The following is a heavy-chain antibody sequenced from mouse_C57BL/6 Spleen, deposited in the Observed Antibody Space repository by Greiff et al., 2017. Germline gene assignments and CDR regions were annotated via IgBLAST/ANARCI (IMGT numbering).Heavy chain of an antibody. V-gene: IGHV1-22*01. CDR2: INPNNGGT. J-gene: IGHJ3*01. CDR1: GYTFTDYN. D-gene: IGHD1-1*01. CDR3: ASYGSSYDWFAY. Sequence: VQLKQSGPELVKPGASVKMSCKASGYTFTDYNMHWVKQSHGKSLEWIGYINPNNGGTSYNQKFKGKATLTVNKSSSTAYMELRSLTSEDSAVYYCASYGSSYDWFAYWGQGTLVTVSA.